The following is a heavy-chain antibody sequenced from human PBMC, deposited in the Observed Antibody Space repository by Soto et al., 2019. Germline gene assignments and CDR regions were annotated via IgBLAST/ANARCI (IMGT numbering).Heavy chain of an antibody. Sequence: EVQLVESGGGLVKPGGSLRLSCAASGFTFSNAWMNWVRQAPGMGLEWVGRIKSKTEGETTDYPAPVKDRFTISRDDSKDMLYLQMNSLKTEDTAVYYCTTLHYYQGGLGLDYWGQGTVVTVSS. V-gene: IGHV3-15*01. CDR2: IKSKTEGETT. CDR3: TTLHYYQGGLGLDY. J-gene: IGHJ4*02. D-gene: IGHD3-10*01. CDR1: GFTFSNAW.